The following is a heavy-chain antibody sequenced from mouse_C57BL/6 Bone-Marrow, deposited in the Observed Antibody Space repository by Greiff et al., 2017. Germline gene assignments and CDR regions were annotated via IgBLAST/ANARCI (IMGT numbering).Heavy chain of an antibody. D-gene: IGHD1-1*01. CDR2: IYPGSGST. CDR3: ARSVYYCGYYYAMDY. V-gene: IGHV1-55*01. J-gene: IGHJ4*01. CDR1: GYTFTSYW. Sequence: QVQLQQPGAELVKPGASVKMSCKASGYTFTSYWITWVKQRPGQGLEWIGDIYPGSGSTNYNEKFKSKATLTVDKSSSTAYMRLSSLTSEDSAVYCSARSVYYCGYYYAMDYWGQGTSVTVSS.